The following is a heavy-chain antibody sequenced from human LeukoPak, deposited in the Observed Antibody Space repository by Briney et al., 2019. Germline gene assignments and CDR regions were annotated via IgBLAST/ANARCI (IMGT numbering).Heavy chain of an antibody. CDR1: GYTFTGYY. V-gene: IGHV1-2*02. D-gene: IGHD3-10*01. CDR2: INPNSGGT. J-gene: IGHJ4*02. Sequence: ASVKVSCKASGYTFTGYYMHWVRQAPGQGLEWMGWINPNSGGTNYAQKFRGRVTMTRDTSISTAYMELSRLRSDDTAVYYCARVETYYYGSGSYYPRGYFDYWGQGTLVTVSS. CDR3: ARVETYYYGSGSYYPRGYFDY.